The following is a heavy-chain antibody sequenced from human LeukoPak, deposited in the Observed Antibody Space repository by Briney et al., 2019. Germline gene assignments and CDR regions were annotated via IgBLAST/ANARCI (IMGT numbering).Heavy chain of an antibody. CDR3: AKEGGPSYYDSSGYYYGGANDAFDI. CDR2: ISGSGGST. V-gene: IGHV3-23*01. J-gene: IGHJ3*02. Sequence: PGGSLRLSCAASGFTFSSYAMSWVRQAPGKGLEWVSAISGSGGSTYYADSVKGRFTISRDNSKNTLYLQMNSLRAEDTAVYYCAKEGGPSYYDSSGYYYGGANDAFDIWGQGTMVTVSS. D-gene: IGHD3-22*01. CDR1: GFTFSSYA.